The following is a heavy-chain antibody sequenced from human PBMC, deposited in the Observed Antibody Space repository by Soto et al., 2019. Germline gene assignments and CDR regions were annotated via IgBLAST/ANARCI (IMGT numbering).Heavy chain of an antibody. CDR1: GFTLSNYY. CDR2: TRNKASGYST. J-gene: IGHJ4*02. CDR3: ARSGSDYFDY. Sequence: EVQLVESGGGLVQPGGSLRLSCAVSGFTLSNYYMDWVRQAPGKGLEWVGRTRNKASGYSTEYAASVKGRFTISRDESKNSLFLQMNSLKTEDTAVYYCARSGSDYFDYWCQGTLVTVSS. V-gene: IGHV3-72*01. D-gene: IGHD3-3*01.